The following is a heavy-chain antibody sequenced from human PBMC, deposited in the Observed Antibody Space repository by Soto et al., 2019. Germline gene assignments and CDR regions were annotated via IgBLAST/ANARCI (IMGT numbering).Heavy chain of an antibody. CDR3: ARGQGYCSGGICYYYYYGMDV. CDR2: IIPTSGTA. D-gene: IGHD2-15*01. V-gene: IGHV1-69*13. CDR1: GGTFSSDA. J-gene: IGHJ6*02. Sequence: SVKVSCKASGGTFSSDAFSWVRQAPGQGLEWMGGIIPTSGTANYAQKFQGRATITADESTSTAYMELSSLTSEDTAVYFCARGQGYCSGGICYYYYYGMDVWGQGTTVTVSS.